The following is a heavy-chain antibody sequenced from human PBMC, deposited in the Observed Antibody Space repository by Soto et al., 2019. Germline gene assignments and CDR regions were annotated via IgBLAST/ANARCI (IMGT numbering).Heavy chain of an antibody. V-gene: IGHV1-69*04. CDR1: GGTFSSYT. CDR3: ARELYYGSGSYYRENAFDI. CDR2: IIPILGIA. Sequence: SVKVSCKASGGTFSSYTISWVRQAPGQGLEWMGRIIPILGIANYAQKFQGRVTITADKSTSTAYMELSSLRSEDTAVYYCARELYYGSGSYYRENAFDIWGKGQWSPSPQ. J-gene: IGHJ3*02. D-gene: IGHD3-10*01.